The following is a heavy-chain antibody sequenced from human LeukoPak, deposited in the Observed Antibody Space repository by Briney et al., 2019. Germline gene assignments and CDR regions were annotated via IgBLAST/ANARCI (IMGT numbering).Heavy chain of an antibody. Sequence: GGSLRLSCEASGFTFSNFGMHWVRQAPGKGLEWVALIWYDGSKTYYADSVKGRFTISRDNAKNSLYLQMNSLRAEDTAVYYCAREGGYYYDSSGYYFDYWGQGTLVTVSS. CDR3: AREGGYYYDSSGYYFDY. D-gene: IGHD3-22*01. V-gene: IGHV3-33*01. J-gene: IGHJ4*02. CDR2: IWYDGSKT. CDR1: GFTFSNFG.